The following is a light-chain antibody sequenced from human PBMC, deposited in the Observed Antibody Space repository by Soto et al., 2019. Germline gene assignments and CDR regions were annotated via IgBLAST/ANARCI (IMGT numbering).Light chain of an antibody. V-gene: IGLV2-14*01. CDR3: CSYAGSSTYV. J-gene: IGLJ1*01. Sequence: QSVLTQPASVSGSPGQSITISCTGTSSDVGDYNYVSWYQQHPGKAPKLMIYEVSNRPSGVSNRFSGSKSGNTASLTISGLQAEDEADYYCCSYAGSSTYVFGTGTKVTVL. CDR2: EVS. CDR1: SSDVGDYNY.